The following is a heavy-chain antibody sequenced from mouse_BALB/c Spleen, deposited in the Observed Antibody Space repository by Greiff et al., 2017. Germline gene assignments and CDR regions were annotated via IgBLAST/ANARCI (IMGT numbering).Heavy chain of an antibody. CDR2: ISSGGSYT. J-gene: IGHJ3*01. D-gene: IGHD1-1*01. CDR1: GFTFSSYA. CDR3: ARDYYGSSWFAY. Sequence: EVKLVESGGGLVKPGGSLKLSCAASGFTFSSYAMSWVRQSPEKRLEWVAEISSGGSYTYYPDTVTGRFTISRDNAKNTLYLEMSSLRSEDTAMYYCARDYYGSSWFAYWGQGTLVTVSA. V-gene: IGHV5-9-4*01.